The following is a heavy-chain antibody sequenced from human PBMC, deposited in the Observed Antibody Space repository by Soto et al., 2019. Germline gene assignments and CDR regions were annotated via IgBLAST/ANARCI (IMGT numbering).Heavy chain of an antibody. CDR2: ISSNSNTI. D-gene: IGHD4-17*01. CDR3: ARDSSDYGVYYFDS. CDR1: GFTFSSYR. V-gene: IGHV3-48*02. J-gene: IGHJ4*02. Sequence: PGGSLRLSCAASGFTFSSYRMNWVRQAPGKGLEWILYISSNSNTIYLADSVKGRFTISRDNAKNSLYLQMNRLRDEDTAVYYCARDSSDYGVYYFDSWGQGTLVTVSS.